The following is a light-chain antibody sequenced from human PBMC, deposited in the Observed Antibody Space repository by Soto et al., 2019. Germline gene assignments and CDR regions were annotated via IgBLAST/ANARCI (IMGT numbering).Light chain of an antibody. Sequence: QSALTQPASVSGSPGQSITISCTGPGSGIGSYNLVSWYQQHPGKAPKLLIYEVGVRSSGVSNRFSGSKSGNTASLTISGLQAEDEGIYYCSSYAGNDEVFGTGTKVTVL. CDR3: SSYAGNDEV. CDR1: GSGIGSYNL. CDR2: EVG. V-gene: IGLV2-23*02. J-gene: IGLJ1*01.